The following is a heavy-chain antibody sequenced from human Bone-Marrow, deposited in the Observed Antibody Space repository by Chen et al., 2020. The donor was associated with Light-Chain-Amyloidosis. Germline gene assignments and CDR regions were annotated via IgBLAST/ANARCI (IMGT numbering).Heavy chain of an antibody. CDR3: ARQSGGLTDI. J-gene: IGHJ4*02. CDR2: FLHSGRT. V-gene: IGHV4-39*01. Sequence: QVQLQESGPGLVKPWETLSLSCTISGGSISSSCYYWGWVRQPPGEWLEWIGSFLHSGRTYYNPSLKSRVTISVDTSKSQVSLRLSSVTAADTAVYYCARQSGGLTDIWGQGTLVTVSS. D-gene: IGHD3-9*01. CDR1: GGSISSSCYY.